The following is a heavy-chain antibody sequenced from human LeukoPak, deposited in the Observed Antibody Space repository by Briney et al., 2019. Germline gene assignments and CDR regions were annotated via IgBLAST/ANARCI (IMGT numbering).Heavy chain of an antibody. V-gene: IGHV3-48*03. CDR1: GVTFSSYE. J-gene: IGHJ4*02. CDR3: ARESDYGDRPFDY. Sequence: GGSLRLSCAASGVTFSSYEMNWVRLAPGKGLEWVSYISSSGSNIYYADSVKGRFTISRDNAKNSLYLQMSNLRAEDTAVYYCARESDYGDRPFDYWGQGTLVTVSS. CDR2: ISSSGSNI. D-gene: IGHD4-17*01.